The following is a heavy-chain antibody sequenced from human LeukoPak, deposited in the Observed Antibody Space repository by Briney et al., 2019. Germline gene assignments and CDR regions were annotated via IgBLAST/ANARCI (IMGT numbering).Heavy chain of an antibody. CDR1: GYTFTGYY. J-gene: IGHJ4*02. V-gene: IGHV1-2*02. CDR2: INPNSGDT. Sequence: ASVKVSCKAPGYTFTGYYMHWVRQAPGQGLEWMGWINPNSGDTNYAQKFQDRVTMTRDTSISTAYMELSRLRSDDTAVYYCARDPSGSYDYWGQGTLVTVSS. CDR3: ARDPSGSYDY. D-gene: IGHD1-26*01.